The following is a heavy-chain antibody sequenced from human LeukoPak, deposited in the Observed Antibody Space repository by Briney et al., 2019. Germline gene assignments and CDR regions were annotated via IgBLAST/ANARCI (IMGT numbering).Heavy chain of an antibody. Sequence: GGSLRLSCAASGFSFSSYGLHWVRQAPGKGLEWVAFTRYDGSNKYYADSVKGRFTISRDNSKNTLYLQMNSLRAEDTAVYYCAKTPLTYYYDSSGYYPDYWGQGTLVTVSS. CDR1: GFSFSSYG. CDR3: AKTPLTYYYDSSGYYPDY. CDR2: TRYDGSNK. J-gene: IGHJ4*02. V-gene: IGHV3-30*02. D-gene: IGHD3-22*01.